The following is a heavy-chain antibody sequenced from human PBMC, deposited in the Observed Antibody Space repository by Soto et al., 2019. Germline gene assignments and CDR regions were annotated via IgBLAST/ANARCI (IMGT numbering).Heavy chain of an antibody. J-gene: IGHJ6*02. D-gene: IGHD5-18*01. CDR2: ISGSGGST. V-gene: IGHV3-23*01. CDR3: AKRGGYGPDYYYYGMDV. Sequence: GGSLRLSCAASGFTFSSYAMSWVRQAPGKGLEWVSAISGSGGSTYYADSVKGRFTISRDNSKNTLYLQMNSLRAEDTAVYYCAKRGGYGPDYYYYGMDVWGQGTTVTVYS. CDR1: GFTFSSYA.